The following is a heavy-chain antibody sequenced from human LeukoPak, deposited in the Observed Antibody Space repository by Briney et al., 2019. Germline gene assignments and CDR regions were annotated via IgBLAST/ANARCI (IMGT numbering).Heavy chain of an antibody. CDR3: AKVPSRQYYYYDSSGYPDY. CDR2: ISGSGGST. J-gene: IGHJ4*02. CDR1: GFTFSSYA. D-gene: IGHD3-22*01. Sequence: GGSLRLSCAASGFTFSSYAMSWVRQAPGKGLEWVSAISGSGGSTYYADSVKGRFTISRDNSKNTLYLQMNSLRAEDTAVYYCAKVPSRQYYYYDSSGYPDYWGQGTLVTVSS. V-gene: IGHV3-23*01.